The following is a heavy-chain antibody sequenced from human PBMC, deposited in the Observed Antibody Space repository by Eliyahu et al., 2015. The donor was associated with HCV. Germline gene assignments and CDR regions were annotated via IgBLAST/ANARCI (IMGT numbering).Heavy chain of an antibody. J-gene: IGHJ4*02. D-gene: IGHD3-10*01. CDR1: GFTFSXYA. CDR2: ISGSGGST. V-gene: IGHV3-23*01. Sequence: EVQLLESGGGLVQPGGSLRLSCAASGFTFSXYAMXXVRQAPGKGVEWVSAISGSGGSTYYADSVKGRFTISRDNSKNTLYLQMNSLRAEDTAVYYCAKDLRLWFGEGGIDYWGQGTLVTVSS. CDR3: AKDLRLWFGEGGIDY.